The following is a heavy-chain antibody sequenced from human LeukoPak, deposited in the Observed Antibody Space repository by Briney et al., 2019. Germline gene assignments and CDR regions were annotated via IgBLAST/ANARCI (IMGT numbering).Heavy chain of an antibody. V-gene: IGHV4-39*01. CDR3: ARHRGPIAADGWFDP. CDR2: IYYSGST. Sequence: SETLSLTCTVSGGSISSSSYYWGWIRQPPGKGLEWIGSIYYSGSTYYNPSLKSRVTISIDTSKNQFSLKLSSVTAADTAVYYCARHRGPIAADGWFDPWGQGTLVTASS. D-gene: IGHD6-13*01. CDR1: GGSISSSSYY. J-gene: IGHJ5*02.